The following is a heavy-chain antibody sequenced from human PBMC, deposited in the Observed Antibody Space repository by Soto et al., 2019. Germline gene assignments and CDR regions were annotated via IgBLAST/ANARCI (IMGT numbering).Heavy chain of an antibody. V-gene: IGHV1-8*01. J-gene: IGHJ6*02. CDR3: ARDRETYGMDV. CDR2: MNPNSGNT. Sequence: QVQLVQSGAEVKKPGASVKVSCKASGYTFTSYDVNWVRQATGQGLEWMGWMNPNSGNTAYAQKFQGRVTMTRNTSISTAYMELSSLRFEDTAGYYGARDRETYGMDVWGQGTTVTVSS. CDR1: GYTFTSYD.